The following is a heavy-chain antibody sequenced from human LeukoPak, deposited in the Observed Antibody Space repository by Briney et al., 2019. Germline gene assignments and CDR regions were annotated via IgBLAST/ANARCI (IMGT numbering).Heavy chain of an antibody. V-gene: IGHV3-23*01. J-gene: IGHJ4*02. Sequence: PGGSLRLSCVASGFTFSSYGMHWVRQAPGKGLEWVSAISGSGGSTYYAASVKGRFTISRDNSKNTLYLQMNSLRAEDTAVYYCAKWVLEWFGELSDYWGQGTLVTVSS. CDR1: GFTFSSYG. CDR2: ISGSGGST. D-gene: IGHD3-10*01. CDR3: AKWVLEWFGELSDY.